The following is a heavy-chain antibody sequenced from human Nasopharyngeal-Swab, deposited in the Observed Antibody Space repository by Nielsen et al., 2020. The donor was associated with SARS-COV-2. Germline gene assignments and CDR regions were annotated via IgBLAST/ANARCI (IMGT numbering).Heavy chain of an antibody. CDR2: ISHSGST. V-gene: IGHV4-59*13. J-gene: IGHJ5*02. Sequence: GSLSLSCRVSGSSISTYYWSWIRQPPGKGLEWIVYISHSGSTNYNPSLKSRVTISVDTSKNQFSLKLTSVTAADTAVYYCARGLDAWGQGTLVTVSS. CDR3: ARGLDA. CDR1: GSSISTYY.